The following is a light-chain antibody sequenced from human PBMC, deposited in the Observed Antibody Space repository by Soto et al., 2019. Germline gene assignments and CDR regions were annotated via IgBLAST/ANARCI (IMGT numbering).Light chain of an antibody. V-gene: IGKV3-15*01. CDR2: GSS. CDR3: HQYKNWPSWT. CDR1: QSVNSN. Sequence: EIVMTQSPATLSVSPGERATLSCRASQSVNSNLACYQQKPGQAPRLLIYGSSNRATGIPARVRGSGSGTAFTFTIGSLQSQDFAVYYCHQYKNWPSWTFGQGTKVEIK. J-gene: IGKJ1*01.